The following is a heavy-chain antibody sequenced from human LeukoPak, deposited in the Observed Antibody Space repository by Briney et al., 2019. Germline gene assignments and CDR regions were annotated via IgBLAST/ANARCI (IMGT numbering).Heavy chain of an antibody. V-gene: IGHV3-23*01. CDR2: INTSGGST. CDR1: GFTFRHYD. D-gene: IGHD1-26*01. CDR3: AKKDSSLDSGSYETGRYFDY. Sequence: GGSLRLSCVASGFTFRHYDMSWVRQAPGKGLEWVSSINTSGGSTYYADSLQGRFIVSRDNSKNTLHLQMNSLRAEDTAVYYCAKKDSSLDSGSYETGRYFDYWGQGTLVTVSS. J-gene: IGHJ4*02.